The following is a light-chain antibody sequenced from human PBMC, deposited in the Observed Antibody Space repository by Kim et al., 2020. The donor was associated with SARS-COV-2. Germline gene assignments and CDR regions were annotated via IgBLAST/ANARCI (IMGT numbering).Light chain of an antibody. CDR1: KLAEKL. CDR2: EDD. Sequence: XDPAPAASITFSEDKLAEKLVYWLQQTPRQSPVLVVYEDDKRPSGIPERISGSTSGNTATLTISGTQAMDEADYYCQTCDSSTVVFGGGTQLTVL. CDR3: QTCDSSTVV. V-gene: IGLV3-1*01. J-gene: IGLJ3*02.